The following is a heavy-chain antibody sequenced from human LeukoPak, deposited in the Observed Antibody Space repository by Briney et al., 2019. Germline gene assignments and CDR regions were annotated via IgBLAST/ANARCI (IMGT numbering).Heavy chain of an antibody. CDR1: GFTFSSYE. J-gene: IGHJ4*02. Sequence: GGSLRLSCAASGFTFSSYEMNWVRQAPGKGLEWVSYISSSGSTIYYADSVKGRFTISRDNAKNSLYLQMNSLRAEDTAVYYCAREPVEMAAIDYWGQGTLVTVSS. D-gene: IGHD5-24*01. V-gene: IGHV3-48*03. CDR2: ISSSGSTI. CDR3: AREPVEMAAIDY.